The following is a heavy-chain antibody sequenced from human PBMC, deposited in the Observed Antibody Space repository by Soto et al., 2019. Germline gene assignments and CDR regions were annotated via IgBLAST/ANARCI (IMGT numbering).Heavy chain of an antibody. Sequence: QVQLVESGGGEVQPGRSLTISCAASGFTFSTYGMHWVRQTPGKGLEWVAVISYDGTNKFYSVSVKGRFTFSRDNFKNTLTLQMNSLRADDTAVYSCAKGLQSYGDYDYYCYGMDVWGLGTRVTVSS. CDR2: ISYDGTNK. CDR1: GFTFSTYG. CDR3: AKGLQSYGDYDYYCYGMDV. D-gene: IGHD4-17*01. J-gene: IGHJ6*02. V-gene: IGHV3-30*18.